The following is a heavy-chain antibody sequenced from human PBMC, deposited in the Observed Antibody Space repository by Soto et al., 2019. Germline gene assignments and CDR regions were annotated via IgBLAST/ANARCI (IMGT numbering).Heavy chain of an antibody. J-gene: IGHJ4*02. D-gene: IGHD2-2*01. CDR3: AKDSWTSHCFA. V-gene: IGHV3-23*01. CDR1: GFTFSSYA. Sequence: EVQLLESGGGLVQPGGSLRLSCAASGFTFSSYAMSWVRQAPGKGLEWVSAISGSGGSTYYADSVKGRFTISRDNSKNTLYLQMNRLGTEDTDVYYCAKDSWTSHCFAWGQGTLVSVSS. CDR2: ISGSGGST.